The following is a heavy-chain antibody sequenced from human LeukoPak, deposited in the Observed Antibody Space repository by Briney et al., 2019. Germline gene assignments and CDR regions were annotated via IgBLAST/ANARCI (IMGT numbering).Heavy chain of an antibody. D-gene: IGHD2-2*01. CDR3: ARPKEVDYYYYMDV. Sequence: SETLSLTCTVSGGSISSYYWSWIRQPPGKGLEWIGYVYYSGSTSYNPSLKSRVTLSVDTSENQFSLKPRSVTAADTAVYYCARPKEVDYYYYMDVWGKGTTVTVSS. CDR1: GGSISSYY. V-gene: IGHV4-59*01. CDR2: VYYSGST. J-gene: IGHJ6*03.